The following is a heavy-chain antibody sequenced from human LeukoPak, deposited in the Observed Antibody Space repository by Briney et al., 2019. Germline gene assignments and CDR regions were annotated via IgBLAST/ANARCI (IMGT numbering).Heavy chain of an antibody. CDR1: GGSISSSSYY. D-gene: IGHD3-10*01. V-gene: IGHV4-39*07. CDR2: IYYSGST. J-gene: IGHJ4*02. Sequence: PSETLSLTCTVSGGSISSSSYYWGWIRQPPGKGLEWIGSIYYSGSTYYNPSLKSRVTISVDTSKNQFSLKLSSVTAADTAVYYCARDPLRFGSPLLYYFDYWGQGTLVTVSS. CDR3: ARDPLRFGSPLLYYFDY.